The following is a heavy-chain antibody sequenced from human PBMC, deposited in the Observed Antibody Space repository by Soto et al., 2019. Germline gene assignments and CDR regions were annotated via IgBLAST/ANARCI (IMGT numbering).Heavy chain of an antibody. CDR2: ISAYNGNT. J-gene: IGHJ4*02. CDR1: GYTFTSYY. V-gene: IGHV1-18*01. CDR3: ARDAPPEDY. Sequence: QVQLVQSGAEVKKPGASVKVSCKASGYTFTSYYISWVRQAPGQGLEWMGWISAYNGNTNNAQKPQGRVTMSKNTTTSTAYMEGRSQRSDDSAVYYCARDAPPEDYWGQGTLVTVS.